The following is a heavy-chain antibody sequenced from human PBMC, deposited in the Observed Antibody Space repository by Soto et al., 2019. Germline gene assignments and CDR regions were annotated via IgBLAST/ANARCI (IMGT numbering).Heavy chain of an antibody. Sequence: QVQLVQSGAEVKKPGSSVKVSCKASGGTFSSYDISWVRQAPGQGLEWMGGIIPIFGTANYAQKFQGRVTVTAVESTSTAYMELSSLRSEDTAVYYCATFLLVTPEDWYFDLWGRGTLVTVSS. V-gene: IGHV1-69*12. D-gene: IGHD3-9*01. CDR1: GGTFSSYD. J-gene: IGHJ2*01. CDR3: ATFLLVTPEDWYFDL. CDR2: IIPIFGTA.